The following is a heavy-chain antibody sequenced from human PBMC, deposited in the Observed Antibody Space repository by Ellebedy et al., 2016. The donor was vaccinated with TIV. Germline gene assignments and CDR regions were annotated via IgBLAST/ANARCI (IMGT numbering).Heavy chain of an antibody. J-gene: IGHJ4*02. CDR3: RDSSIDEDY. V-gene: IGHV3-21*01. D-gene: IGHD2-2*01. CDR2: ISSSSSYI. Sequence: GESLKISCAASGFTFSSYSMNWVRQAPGKGLEWVSSISSSSSYIYYADSVKGRFTISRDNAKNSLYLQMNSLRDEDTAVYYCRDSSIDEDYWGQGTLVTVSS. CDR1: GFTFSSYS.